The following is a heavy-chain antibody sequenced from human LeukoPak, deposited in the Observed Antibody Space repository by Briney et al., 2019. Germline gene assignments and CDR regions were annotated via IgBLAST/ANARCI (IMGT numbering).Heavy chain of an antibody. CDR2: IYPGDSDT. Sequence: GESLKISCKGAGYSFTSYWIGWVRQMLGKGLEWMGIIYPGDSDTRYSPSFQGQVTISADKSISTAYLQWSSLKASDTAMYYCARTTMVRGVTRHFDYWGQGTLVTVSS. J-gene: IGHJ4*02. CDR3: ARTTMVRGVTRHFDY. CDR1: GYSFTSYW. D-gene: IGHD3-10*01. V-gene: IGHV5-51*01.